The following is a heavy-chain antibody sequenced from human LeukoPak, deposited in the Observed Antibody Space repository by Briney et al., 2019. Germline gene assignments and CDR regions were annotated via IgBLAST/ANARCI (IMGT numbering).Heavy chain of an antibody. J-gene: IGHJ4*02. CDR3: AVDFNAVARWDFYY. Sequence: PGGSLRLSCAASGFTFSRYWMSWVRQAPGKGLERVAIIKQDGSEKYYVDSVKGRFTISRDNAKNSLYLQMNSLKVEGTTVCYWAVDFNAVARWDFYYGCQGTLVTVTS. CDR2: IKQDGSEK. D-gene: IGHD6-19*01. V-gene: IGHV3-7*01. CDR1: GFTFSRYW.